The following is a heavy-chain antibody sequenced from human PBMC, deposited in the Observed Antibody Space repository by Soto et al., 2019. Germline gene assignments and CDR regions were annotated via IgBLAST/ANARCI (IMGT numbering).Heavy chain of an antibody. Sequence: QVQLVQSGAEVKKPGSSVKVSCKASGGTFSSYAISWVRQAPGQGLEWMGGIIPVLGTADYAQKFQGRVTSTVDDSASKAWMGRSSVGCEGTTVYFCARHYGGSVSSSGVGYYYYGMDVWGQGTTVTVSS. CDR1: GGTFSSYA. V-gene: IGHV1-69*12. D-gene: IGHD3-10*01. CDR3: ARHYGGSVSSSGVGYYYYGMDV. J-gene: IGHJ6*02. CDR2: IIPVLGTA.